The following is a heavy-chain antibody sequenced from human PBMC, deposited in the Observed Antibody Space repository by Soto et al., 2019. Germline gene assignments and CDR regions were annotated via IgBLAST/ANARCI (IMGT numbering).Heavy chain of an antibody. CDR2: INHSGST. CDR1: GGSFSGYY. CDR3: ARGQGGYCYPNWFDP. D-gene: IGHD5-18*01. Sequence: QVQLQQWGAGLLKPSETLSLTCAVYGGSFSGYYWSWIRQPPGKGLEWIGEINHSGSTNYNPSLKCRVTISVDPAKNQFSLKLSSVTAADTAVYYCARGQGGYCYPNWFDPWGQGTLVTVSS. J-gene: IGHJ5*02. V-gene: IGHV4-34*01.